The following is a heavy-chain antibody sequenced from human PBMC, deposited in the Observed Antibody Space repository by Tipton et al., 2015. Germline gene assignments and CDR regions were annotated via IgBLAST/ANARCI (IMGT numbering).Heavy chain of an antibody. V-gene: IGHV4-4*07. D-gene: IGHD3-22*01. J-gene: IGHJ4*02. CDR1: HDSVRNKY. CDR2: IYSGGSV. Sequence: GLVKPSETLSLACSVSHDSVRNKYWGWIRQPAGKGLEWIGRIYSGGSVDYNPSLKGRVTMSVDTSKNEFSLSLTSVTAADTAIYYCARGADYYDSSDYYYVVPFDYWGQGTLVTVSS. CDR3: ARGADYYDSSDYYYVVPFDY.